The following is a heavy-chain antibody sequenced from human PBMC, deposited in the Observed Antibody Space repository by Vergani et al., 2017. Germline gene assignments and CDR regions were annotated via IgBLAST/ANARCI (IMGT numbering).Heavy chain of an antibody. Sequence: QVQLVESGGGVVQPGRSLRPSCAASGFTFRSYGMHWVRQAPGQGLEWVAVISYDGSNKYYADSVKGRFTISRDNSKNTLYLQMNSLRAEDTAVYYCVKSWDDSSGYSIDYWGQGTLVTVSS. J-gene: IGHJ4*02. CDR3: VKSWDDSSGYSIDY. D-gene: IGHD3-22*01. CDR1: GFTFRSYG. CDR2: ISYDGSNK. V-gene: IGHV3-30*18.